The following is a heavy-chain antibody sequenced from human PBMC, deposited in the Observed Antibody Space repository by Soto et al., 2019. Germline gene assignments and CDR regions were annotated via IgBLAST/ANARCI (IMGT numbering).Heavy chain of an antibody. J-gene: IGHJ5*02. CDR2: ISWNSGSI. CDR1: GFTFDDYT. CDR3: AKDRLERRLFGSHEFDP. Sequence: EVQLVESGGGLVQPGRSLRLSCAASGFTFDDYTMHWVRQAPGKGLEWVSGISWNSGSIGYADSVKGRFTISRDNAKNSLYLQMNSLRAEDTALYYCAKDRLERRLFGSHEFDPWGQGTLVTVSS. V-gene: IGHV3-9*01. D-gene: IGHD3-3*01.